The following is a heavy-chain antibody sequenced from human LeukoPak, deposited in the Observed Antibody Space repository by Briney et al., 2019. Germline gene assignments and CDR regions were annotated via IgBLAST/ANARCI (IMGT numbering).Heavy chain of an antibody. J-gene: IGHJ4*02. CDR1: GFTISSYN. Sequence: GGSLRLSCAASGFTISSYNMNWVRQAPGKGLEWVSSISNSSRYTYYADSVKGRFTISRDNAKNSLYLQMNSLRAEDTAVYYCARVWGYGGYSWGQGTLVTVSS. D-gene: IGHD5-12*01. CDR3: ARVWGYGGYS. CDR2: ISNSSRYT. V-gene: IGHV3-21*01.